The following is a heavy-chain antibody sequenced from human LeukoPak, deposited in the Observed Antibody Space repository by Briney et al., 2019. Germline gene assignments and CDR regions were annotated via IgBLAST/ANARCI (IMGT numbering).Heavy chain of an antibody. J-gene: IGHJ6*02. CDR3: ARVHIVVVPAARYYYYYGMDV. CDR1: GGSFSGYY. D-gene: IGHD2-2*01. Sequence: SETLSLTCAVYGGSFSGYYWSWIRQPPGKGLEWIGEINHSGSTNYNPSLKSRVTTSVDTSKNQFSLKLSSVTAADTAVYYCARVHIVVVPAARYYYYYGMDVWGQGTTVTVSS. CDR2: INHSGST. V-gene: IGHV4-34*01.